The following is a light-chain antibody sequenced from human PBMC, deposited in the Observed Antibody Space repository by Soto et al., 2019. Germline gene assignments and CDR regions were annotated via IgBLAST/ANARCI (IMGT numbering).Light chain of an antibody. J-gene: IGLJ2*01. CDR3: AAWDDSLNGVL. CDR1: SSNIGSNP. Sequence: QSVLTQPPSASGTPGQRVTISCSGSSSNIGSNPVHWYQQVPGTAPKLLIHNNNQRPSGVHARFSGSKSSISASLAISGLQSEDEAVYYGAAWDDSLNGVLFGGGTKLTVL. V-gene: IGLV1-44*01. CDR2: NNN.